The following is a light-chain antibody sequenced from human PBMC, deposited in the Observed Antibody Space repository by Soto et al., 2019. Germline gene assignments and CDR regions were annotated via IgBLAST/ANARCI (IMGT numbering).Light chain of an antibody. Sequence: QSALTQPASVSGSPGQSITISCTVTSSDVGGYNYVSWYQQHPGKAPKLMIYEVSNRPSGVSNRFSGSKSGNTASLTISGLQAQDEADYYCSSSTSSSTPYVFGTGTKLTVL. CDR1: SSDVGGYNY. J-gene: IGLJ1*01. CDR2: EVS. V-gene: IGLV2-14*01. CDR3: SSSTSSSTPYV.